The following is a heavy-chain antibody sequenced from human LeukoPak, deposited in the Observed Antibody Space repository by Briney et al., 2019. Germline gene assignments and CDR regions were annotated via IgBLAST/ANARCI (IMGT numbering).Heavy chain of an antibody. V-gene: IGHV1-3*01. J-gene: IGHJ4*02. CDR3: ARGGTTVVTPADY. Sequence: ASGEVSCKASGYTFTIYAMHWVRRAPGQRLEGMGWINAGNGNTKYSQKFQGRVTITRDTSASTAYMELSSLRCEDTAVYYCARGGTTVVTPADYWGQGTLVTVSS. CDR2: INAGNGNT. CDR1: GYTFTIYA. D-gene: IGHD4-23*01.